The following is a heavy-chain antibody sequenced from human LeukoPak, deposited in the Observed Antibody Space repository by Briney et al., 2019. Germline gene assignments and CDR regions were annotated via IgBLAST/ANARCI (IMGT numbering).Heavy chain of an antibody. D-gene: IGHD5-18*01. CDR2: ISSSGSTI. Sequence: GGSLRLSCAASGFTFSSYEMNWVRQAPGKGLEWVSYISSSGSTIYYADSVKGRFTISRDNAKNSLYLQMNSLRAEDTAVYYCARDHHVGYSYDDFDYWGQGTLVAVSS. CDR3: ARDHHVGYSYDDFDY. V-gene: IGHV3-48*03. CDR1: GFTFSSYE. J-gene: IGHJ4*02.